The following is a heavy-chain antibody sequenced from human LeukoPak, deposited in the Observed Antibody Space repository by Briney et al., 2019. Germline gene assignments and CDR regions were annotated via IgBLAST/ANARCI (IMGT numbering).Heavy chain of an antibody. J-gene: IGHJ4*02. D-gene: IGHD2-2*01. CDR1: GFTVSSNY. Sequence: PGGSLRLSCAASGFTVSSNYMDWVRQAPGKGLEWVSVSYTNGNTYYADSVRGRFTISRDNSKNTLYLQLNSLRAEDTAIYYCATSVVPAARLDYWGQGTLVTVSS. CDR3: ATSVVPAARLDY. V-gene: IGHV3-53*01. CDR2: SYTNGNT.